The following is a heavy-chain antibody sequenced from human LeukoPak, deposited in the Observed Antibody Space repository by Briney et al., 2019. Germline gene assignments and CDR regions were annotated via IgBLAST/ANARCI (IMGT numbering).Heavy chain of an antibody. V-gene: IGHV1-46*01. J-gene: IGHJ3*02. D-gene: IGHD3-9*01. CDR2: INPSGGST. Sequence: ASVKVSCKAFGCTFTSYYMHWVRQAPGQGLEWMGIINPSGGSTSYAQKFQGRVTMTRDTSTSTVYMELSSLRSEDTAVYYCARDPTTYYDILTGYYNVFPTYAFDIWGQGTMVTVSS. CDR1: GCTFTSYY. CDR3: ARDPTTYYDILTGYYNVFPTYAFDI.